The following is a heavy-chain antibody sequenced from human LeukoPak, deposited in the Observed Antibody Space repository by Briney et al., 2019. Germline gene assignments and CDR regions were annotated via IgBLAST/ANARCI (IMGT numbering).Heavy chain of an antibody. CDR1: GYTFTSYA. CDR2: ISAYNGNT. CDR3: ARDRISMVRGVIIGPYDAFDI. Sequence: ASVKVSCKASGYTFTSYAMNWVRQAPGQGLEWMGWISAYNGNTNYAQKLQGRVTMTTDTSTSTAYMELRSLRSDDTAVYYCARDRISMVRGVIIGPYDAFDIWGQGTMVTVSS. V-gene: IGHV1-18*01. J-gene: IGHJ3*02. D-gene: IGHD3-10*01.